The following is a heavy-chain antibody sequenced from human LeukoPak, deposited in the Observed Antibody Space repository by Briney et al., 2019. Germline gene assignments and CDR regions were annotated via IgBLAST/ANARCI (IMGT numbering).Heavy chain of an antibody. CDR1: GGSISSGGYY. CDR2: IYYSGST. V-gene: IGHV4-31*03. D-gene: IGHD2-2*01. J-gene: IGHJ5*02. Sequence: SETLSLTCTVSGGSISSGGYYWSWIRQHPGKGLEWIGYIYYSGSTYYNPSLKSRVTISVDTSKNQFSLKLSSVTAADTAVYYCARAPGGYCSSTSCSNWFDPWGQGTLVTVSS. CDR3: ARAPGGYCSSTSCSNWFDP.